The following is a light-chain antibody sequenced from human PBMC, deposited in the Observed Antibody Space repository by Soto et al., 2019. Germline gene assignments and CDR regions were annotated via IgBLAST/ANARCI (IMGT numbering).Light chain of an antibody. Sequence: EIVLTQSPGTLSLSPRERATLSCRASQSVSSSSLAWYQQKPGQAPRLLIYGASSRATGIPDRFSGSGSGTDFTLTISRLEPEDFAVYYCQQYGSSSWTFGQGTKVEIK. CDR1: QSVSSSS. CDR2: GAS. CDR3: QQYGSSSWT. V-gene: IGKV3-20*01. J-gene: IGKJ1*01.